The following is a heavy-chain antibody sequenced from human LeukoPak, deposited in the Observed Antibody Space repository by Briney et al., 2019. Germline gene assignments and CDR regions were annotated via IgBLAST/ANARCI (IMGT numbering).Heavy chain of an antibody. D-gene: IGHD1-1*01. J-gene: IGHJ4*02. CDR3: AKSHASIWNVYDY. CDR2: ITAGGDGT. CDR1: GFTFSGYA. Sequence: GESLKISCAASGFTFSGYAMSWVRLAPGKGLEWVSAITAGGDGTYYADSVKGRFTISRGNLKNMVFLQMNSLRAEDTAIYYCAKSHASIWNVYDYWGQGTLVTVSS. V-gene: IGHV3-23*01.